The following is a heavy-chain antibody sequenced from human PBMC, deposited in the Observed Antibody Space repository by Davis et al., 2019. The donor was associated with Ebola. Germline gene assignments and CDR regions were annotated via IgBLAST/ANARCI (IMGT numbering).Heavy chain of an antibody. CDR1: EFTFSTYW. D-gene: IGHD4/OR15-4a*01. V-gene: IGHV3-23*01. CDR3: APMTMVNDY. Sequence: PGGSLRLSCAASEFTFSTYWMIWVRQAPGKGLDWVSAISVSGDSTYYADSVKGRFTISRDNSKNTLYLQMNSLRAEDTAVYYCAPMTMVNDYWGQGTLVTVSS. J-gene: IGHJ4*02. CDR2: ISVSGDST.